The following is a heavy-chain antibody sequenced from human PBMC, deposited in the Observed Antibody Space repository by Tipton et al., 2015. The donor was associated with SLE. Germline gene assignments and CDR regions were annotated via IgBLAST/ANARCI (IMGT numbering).Heavy chain of an antibody. D-gene: IGHD1-26*01. CDR1: GGSFSGYY. J-gene: IGHJ4*02. Sequence: TLSLTCAVYGGSFSGYYWSWIRQPPGKGLEWIGEINNRGSTNYNPSLKSRFTISVDTSNNQFSLKLRSVTAADTAVYYCARGGTGDGSYYFDYWGQGTLVTVSS. CDR3: ARGGTGDGSYYFDY. CDR2: INNRGST. V-gene: IGHV4-34*01.